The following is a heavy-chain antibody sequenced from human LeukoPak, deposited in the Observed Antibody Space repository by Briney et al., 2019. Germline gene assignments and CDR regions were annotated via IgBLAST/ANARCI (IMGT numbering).Heavy chain of an antibody. CDR1: GGSISSSSYY. CDR2: VYYSGST. D-gene: IGHD2-15*01. J-gene: IGHJ5*02. Sequence: SETLSLTCTVSGGSISSSSYYWGWIRQPPGKGLEWIGSVYYSGSTYYNPSLQSRVTISVDTSKNQFSLKLSSVTVADTAVYYCAKDRYPWGQGTLVTVSS. V-gene: IGHV4-39*07. CDR3: AKDRYP.